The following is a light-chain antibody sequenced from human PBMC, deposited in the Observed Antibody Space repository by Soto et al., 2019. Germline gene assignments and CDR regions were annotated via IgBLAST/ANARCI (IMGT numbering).Light chain of an antibody. J-gene: IGLJ1*01. Sequence: QSVLTQPPSASGTPGQRATISCCGSNSNIGSDIVNCYQLLPGAAPEVLINTTNQRPSGVPERFSGSKSGTSASLAISGLQSEDEANSSCATWDGGLSGPFVFGTGNKVT. V-gene: IGLV1-44*01. CDR1: NSNIGSDI. CDR2: TTN. CDR3: ATWDGGLSGPFV.